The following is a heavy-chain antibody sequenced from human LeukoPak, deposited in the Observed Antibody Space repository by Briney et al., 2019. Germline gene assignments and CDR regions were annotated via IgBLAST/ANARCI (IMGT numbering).Heavy chain of an antibody. CDR3: AKGGYSSSNLRRHGMDV. D-gene: IGHD6-13*01. J-gene: IGHJ6*02. Sequence: PGGSLRLSCAASGFTFSSYAMSWVRQAPGKGLEWVSAISGSGGSTYYADSVKGRFTISRDNSKNTLYLQMNSLRAEDTAVYYCAKGGYSSSNLRRHGMDVWGQGTTVTVSS. CDR1: GFTFSSYA. V-gene: IGHV3-23*01. CDR2: ISGSGGST.